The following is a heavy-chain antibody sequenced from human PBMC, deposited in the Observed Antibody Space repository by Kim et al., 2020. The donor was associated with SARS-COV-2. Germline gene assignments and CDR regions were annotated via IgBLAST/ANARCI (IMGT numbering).Heavy chain of an antibody. J-gene: IGHJ5*02. CDR2: INPSGGST. V-gene: IGHV1-46*01. CDR3: ARDHSLWFGELSVPLFFGLNRENWFDP. Sequence: ASVKVSCKASGYTFTSYYMHWVRQAPGQGLEWMGIINPSGGSTSYAQKFQGRVTMTRDTSTSTVYMELSSLRSEDTAVYYCARDHSLWFGELSVPLFFGLNRENWFDPWGQGTLVTVSS. D-gene: IGHD3-10*01. CDR1: GYTFTSYY.